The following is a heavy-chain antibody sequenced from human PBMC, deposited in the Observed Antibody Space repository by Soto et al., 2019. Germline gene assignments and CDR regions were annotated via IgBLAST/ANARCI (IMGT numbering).Heavy chain of an antibody. CDR3: ALNLGSYGSGA. Sequence: QITLKESGPTLVKPTQTLTLTCTFSGFSLSTSGVGVGWIRQPPGKALEWLALIYWDDDKRYTPSLKSRLTSTKDTFKNHVVLTMTNTDPVDTATYHCALNLGSYGSGAWGQGTLVTVSS. V-gene: IGHV2-5*02. J-gene: IGHJ5*02. CDR1: GFSLSTSGVG. CDR2: IYWDDDK. D-gene: IGHD3-10*01.